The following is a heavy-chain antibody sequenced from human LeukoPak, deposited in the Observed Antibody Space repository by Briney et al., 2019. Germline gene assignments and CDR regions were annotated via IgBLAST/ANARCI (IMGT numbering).Heavy chain of an antibody. CDR3: AKDGSQFSSGSFDY. D-gene: IGHD6-19*01. J-gene: IGHJ4*02. V-gene: IGHV1-2*02. CDR2: INPNSGGT. CDR1: GYTFTGYY. Sequence: EASVKVSCKASGYTFTGYYMHWVRQAPGQGLEWMGWINPNSGGTNYAQKFQGRVTMTRDTSISTAYMELSRLRSDDTAVYYCAKDGSQFSSGSFDYWGQGTLVTVSS.